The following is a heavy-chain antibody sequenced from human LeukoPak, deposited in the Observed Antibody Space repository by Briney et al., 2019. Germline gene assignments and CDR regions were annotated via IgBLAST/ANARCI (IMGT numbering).Heavy chain of an antibody. Sequence: ASVKVSCKASGYTFPGYYMHWVRQAPGQGLEWMGWINPNSGGTNYAQKFQGGVTMTRDTSISTAYMELSRLRSDDTAVYYCATEGDYGYNWFDPWGQGTLVTVSS. V-gene: IGHV1-2*02. D-gene: IGHD4-17*01. CDR1: GYTFPGYY. CDR2: INPNSGGT. J-gene: IGHJ5*02. CDR3: ATEGDYGYNWFDP.